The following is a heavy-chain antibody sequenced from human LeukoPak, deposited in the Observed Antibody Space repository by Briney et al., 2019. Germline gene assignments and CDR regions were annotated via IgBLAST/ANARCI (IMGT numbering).Heavy chain of an antibody. J-gene: IGHJ4*02. CDR1: GFTVSSNY. Sequence: GGSLRLSCAASGFTVSSNYMSWVRQAPGKGLEWVSVLYSGGSTYYADSVKGRFTISRDNSKNTLYLQMNSPRAEDTAVYYCASGDILTGYYRDWGQGTLVTVSS. CDR2: LYSGGST. CDR3: ASGDILTGYYRD. V-gene: IGHV3-66*01. D-gene: IGHD3-9*01.